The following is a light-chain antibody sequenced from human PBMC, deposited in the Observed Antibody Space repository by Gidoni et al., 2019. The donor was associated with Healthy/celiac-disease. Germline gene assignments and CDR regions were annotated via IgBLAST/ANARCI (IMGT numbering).Light chain of an antibody. J-gene: IGLJ2*01. Sequence: QSALTQPASGSGSPGQSITISCTGTSSDVGGYNYVSWYQQHPGKAPKLMLYEVSNRPSGVSNRFSGSKSGNTASLTISGLQAEDEADYYCSSYTSSSTRVFGGGTKLTVL. CDR3: SSYTSSSTRV. V-gene: IGLV2-14*01. CDR1: SSDVGGYNY. CDR2: EVS.